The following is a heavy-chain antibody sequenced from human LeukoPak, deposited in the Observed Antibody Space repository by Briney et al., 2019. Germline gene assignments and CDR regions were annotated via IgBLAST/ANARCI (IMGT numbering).Heavy chain of an antibody. J-gene: IGHJ4*02. D-gene: IGHD3-22*01. V-gene: IGHV3-73*01. Sequence: GGSLRLSCAASGFTFSDSGMHWVRQAPGKGLEWVGRMRSKTQNYATAYAASVKGRFTISRDDSKNTAFLQMNSLKTEDTAVYYCTNYDDSSDLWGYWGQGTLVTVCS. CDR2: MRSKTQNYAT. CDR1: GFTFSDSG. CDR3: TNYDDSSDLWGY.